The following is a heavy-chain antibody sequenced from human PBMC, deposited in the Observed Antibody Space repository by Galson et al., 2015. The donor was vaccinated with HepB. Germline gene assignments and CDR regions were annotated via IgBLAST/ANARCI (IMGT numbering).Heavy chain of an antibody. Sequence: SVKVSCKASGYTFTGYYMHWVRQAPGQGLEWMGWINPNSGGTNYAQKFQGRVTMTRDTSISTAYMELSRLRSDDTAVYYCYGAAVAGGYYYYGMDVWGQGTTVTVSS. D-gene: IGHD6-19*01. CDR2: INPNSGGT. V-gene: IGHV1-2*02. J-gene: IGHJ6*02. CDR3: YGAAVAGGYYYYGMDV. CDR1: GYTFTGYY.